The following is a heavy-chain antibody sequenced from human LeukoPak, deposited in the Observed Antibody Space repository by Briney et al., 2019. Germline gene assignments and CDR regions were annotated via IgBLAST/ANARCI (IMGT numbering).Heavy chain of an antibody. D-gene: IGHD3-10*01. CDR1: GDTFTSYI. CDR3: ARAPRSASYYYYMDV. V-gene: IGHV1-18*01. J-gene: IGHJ6*03. Sequence: ASLNLSCEPSGDTFTSYIISWVRQTPQQGVEWRGGISPYKGDTNYPQKPQGRATITTDTSTNTAYREMRSLRSDDTAVYYCARAPRSASYYYYMDVWGKGTTVTVSS. CDR2: ISPYKGDT.